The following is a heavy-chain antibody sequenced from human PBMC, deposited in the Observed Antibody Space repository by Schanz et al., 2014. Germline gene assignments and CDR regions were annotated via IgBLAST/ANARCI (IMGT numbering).Heavy chain of an antibody. CDR1: GFPLSSYA. CDR3: AKARRISNCSVARRLHSSDYVREV. D-gene: IGHD2-15*01. J-gene: IGHJ6*02. CDR2: ISYDGSNK. Sequence: ASGFPLSSYAMHWVRQAPGKGLEWVAVISYDGSNKYYADSVKGRFTLSRDNSKNTLYLQMNRLRAEDTAVYYCAKARRISNCSVARRLHSSDYVREVWGQGITDTDSS. V-gene: IGHV3-30-3*01.